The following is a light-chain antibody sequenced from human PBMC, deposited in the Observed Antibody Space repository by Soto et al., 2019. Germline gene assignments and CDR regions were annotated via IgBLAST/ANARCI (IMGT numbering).Light chain of an antibody. V-gene: IGLV1-44*01. Sequence: QSVLTQPPSASGTPGQRVTISCSGSSSNIGSNAVSWYQHFPGTAPKVLIYSDDQRPSGGPDRFSGSKSGTSASLANSGLQAEDEADYFCAAWGDSLNTWVFGGGTKLTVL. J-gene: IGLJ3*02. CDR1: SSNIGSNA. CDR3: AAWGDSLNTWV. CDR2: SDD.